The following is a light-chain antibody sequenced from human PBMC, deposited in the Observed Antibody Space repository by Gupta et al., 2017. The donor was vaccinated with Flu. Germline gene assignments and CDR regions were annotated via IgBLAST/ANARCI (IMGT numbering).Light chain of an antibody. J-gene: IGLJ3*02. Sequence: KVTSSGAGSSFNVGNNYVCWYQQLPATAPKLLIYENNKRHSGIPDRFSGSKSGASGTMGTTGLQTGEEADYYWGTGDNSRSVGVFGGGTKLTVL. V-gene: IGLV1-51*01. CDR2: ENN. CDR1: SFNVGNNY. CDR3: GTGDNSRSVGV.